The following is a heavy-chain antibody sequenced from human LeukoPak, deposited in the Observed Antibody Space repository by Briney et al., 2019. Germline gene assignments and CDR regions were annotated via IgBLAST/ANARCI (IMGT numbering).Heavy chain of an antibody. CDR3: ARDSRGWETDAFDI. Sequence: GGSLRLSCAASGFTFSSYWMSWVRQAPGKGLEWVANIKQDGSEKYYVDSVKGRFTISRDNAKNSLYLQMNSLRAEDTAVYYCARDSRGWETDAFDIWGQGTMVTVSS. J-gene: IGHJ3*02. CDR2: IKQDGSEK. CDR1: GFTFSSYW. D-gene: IGHD6-19*01. V-gene: IGHV3-7*01.